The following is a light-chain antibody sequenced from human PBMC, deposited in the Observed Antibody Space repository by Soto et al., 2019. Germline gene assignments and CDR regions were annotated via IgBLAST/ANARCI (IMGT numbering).Light chain of an antibody. V-gene: IGLV3-21*02. J-gene: IGLJ1*01. CDR1: NIGSKS. CDR2: DDT. CDR3: QVWDRSSDHYV. Sequence: SYDLSQAPSVSAAPGQAARITCEGNNIGSKSVHWYQQKPGQAPVLVVYDDTDRPSAIPERISGSNAGNTATLTISRVEAGDEADYYCQVWDRSSDHYVFGTGTKVTVL.